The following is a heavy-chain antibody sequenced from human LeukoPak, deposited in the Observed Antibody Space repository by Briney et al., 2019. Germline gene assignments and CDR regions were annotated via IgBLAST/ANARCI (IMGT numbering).Heavy chain of an antibody. CDR2: ISSSSSYI. CDR3: ARERYYYDSSGFDY. V-gene: IGHV3-21*01. Sequence: GGSLRLSCAASGFTFSSYSMNWVRQAPGKGLEWVSSISSSSSYIYYADSVKGRFTISRDNAKNSLYLQMNSPRAEDTAVYYCARERYYYDSSGFDYWGQGTLVTVSS. J-gene: IGHJ4*02. CDR1: GFTFSSYS. D-gene: IGHD3-22*01.